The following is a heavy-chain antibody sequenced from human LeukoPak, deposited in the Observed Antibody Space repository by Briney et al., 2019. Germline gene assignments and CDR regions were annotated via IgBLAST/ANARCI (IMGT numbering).Heavy chain of an antibody. CDR3: AKDIAADYYFDY. CDR1: GFTFSSYG. D-gene: IGHD6-13*01. Sequence: GGSLRLSCGASGFTFSSYGMTWVRQAPGKGLEWVSAISGSGGSTYYADSVKGRFTISRDNSKNTLYLQMNSLRAEDTAVYYCAKDIAADYYFDYWGQGTLVTVSS. CDR2: ISGSGGST. J-gene: IGHJ4*02. V-gene: IGHV3-23*01.